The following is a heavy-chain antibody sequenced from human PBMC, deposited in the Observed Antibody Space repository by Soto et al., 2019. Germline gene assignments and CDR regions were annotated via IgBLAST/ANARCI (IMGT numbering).Heavy chain of an antibody. Sequence: ASVKVSYKASGGTFSSYAISWVRQAPGQGLEWMGGIIPIFGTANYAQKFQGRVTITADESTSTAYMELSSLRSEDTAVYYCARAHGSGSYSPSNWFDPWGQGTLVTVSS. D-gene: IGHD3-10*01. V-gene: IGHV1-69*13. J-gene: IGHJ5*02. CDR2: IIPIFGTA. CDR3: ARAHGSGSYSPSNWFDP. CDR1: GGTFSSYA.